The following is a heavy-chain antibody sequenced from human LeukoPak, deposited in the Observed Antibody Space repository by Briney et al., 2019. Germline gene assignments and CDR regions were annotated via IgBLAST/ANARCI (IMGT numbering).Heavy chain of an antibody. CDR1: GFTFSSYG. V-gene: IGHV3-30*03. CDR3: ARVELYASGWYGSIDY. D-gene: IGHD6-19*01. Sequence: PGGSPRLSCAASGFTFSSYGMHWVRQAPGKGLDWVAVISYDGTNKYYADSVRGRFTISRDNSKNTLYLQMDSLRTEDTAVYYCARVELYASGWYGSIDYWGQGTLVAVSS. J-gene: IGHJ4*02. CDR2: ISYDGTNK.